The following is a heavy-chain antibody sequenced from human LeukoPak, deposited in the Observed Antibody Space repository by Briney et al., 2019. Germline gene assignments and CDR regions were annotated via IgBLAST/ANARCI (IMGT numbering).Heavy chain of an antibody. J-gene: IGHJ3*02. CDR2: IYYSGST. CDR3: AREPRYCSGGSCRNDAFDI. Sequence: SETLSLTCTVSGGSVSSGSYYWSWIRQPSGKGLEWIGYIYYSGSTNYNPSLKSRVTISVDTSKNQFSLKLSSVTAADTAVYYCAREPRYCSGGSCRNDAFDIWGQGTMVTVSS. CDR1: GGSVSSGSYY. V-gene: IGHV4-61*01. D-gene: IGHD2-15*01.